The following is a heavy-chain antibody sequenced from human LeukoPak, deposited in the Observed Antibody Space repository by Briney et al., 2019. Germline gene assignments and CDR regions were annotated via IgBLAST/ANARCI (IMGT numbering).Heavy chain of an antibody. CDR3: ARDYSSGWPTIYYFDY. Sequence: PSETLSLTCAVYGGSFSGYYWSWIRQPPGKGLEWIGEINHSGSTNYNPSLKSRVTISVDTSKNQFSLKLSSVTAADTAVYYCARDYSSGWPTIYYFDYWGQGTLVTVSS. V-gene: IGHV4-34*01. CDR1: GGSFSGYY. CDR2: INHSGST. J-gene: IGHJ4*02. D-gene: IGHD6-19*01.